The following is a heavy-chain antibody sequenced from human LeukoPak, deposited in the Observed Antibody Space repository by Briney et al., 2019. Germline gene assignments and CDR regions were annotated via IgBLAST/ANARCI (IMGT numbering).Heavy chain of an antibody. V-gene: IGHV3-23*01. Sequence: PGGSLRLSCAASGFTFSSYAMSWVRQAPGKGLEWVSAISGSGGSTYYADSVKGRFTIPRDNSKNTLYLQMNSLRAEDTAVYYCAKDNTHSGSYAGYWGQGTLVTVSS. D-gene: IGHD1-26*01. CDR2: ISGSGGST. CDR1: GFTFSSYA. J-gene: IGHJ4*02. CDR3: AKDNTHSGSYAGY.